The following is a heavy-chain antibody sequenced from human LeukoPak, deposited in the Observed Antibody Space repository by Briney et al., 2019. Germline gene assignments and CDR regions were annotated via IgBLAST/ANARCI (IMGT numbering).Heavy chain of an antibody. Sequence: RGSLRPSCAGAGFTFSNYWMHWVRQAPGKGLVWVSRINVEVTRTDYADSARGRFTTSRDNAKNSLYLQMNSLRAEDTAMYYCARGRDGYPGGYWGQGTLVTVSS. CDR1: GFTFSNYW. J-gene: IGHJ4*02. V-gene: IGHV3-74*01. CDR3: ARGRDGYPGGY. CDR2: INVEVTRT. D-gene: IGHD5-24*01.